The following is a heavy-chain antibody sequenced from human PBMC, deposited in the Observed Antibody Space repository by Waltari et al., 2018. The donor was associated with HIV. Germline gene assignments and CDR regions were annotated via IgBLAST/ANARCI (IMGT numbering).Heavy chain of an antibody. V-gene: IGHV4-34*01. CDR3: ARVSGLSTTGTIGDWFDP. D-gene: IGHD1-1*01. J-gene: IGHJ5*02. Sequence: QVQLQQWGAGLLKPSETLSLTCAVYGGSFSGYYWSWIRQPPGKGLEWIGEINHSGSTNYNPALKSRVPISVDTSKNQFSLKLSSVTAADTAVYYCARVSGLSTTGTIGDWFDPWGQGTLVTVSS. CDR1: GGSFSGYY. CDR2: INHSGST.